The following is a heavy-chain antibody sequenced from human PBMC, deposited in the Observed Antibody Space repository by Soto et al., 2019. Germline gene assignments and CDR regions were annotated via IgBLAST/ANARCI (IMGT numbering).Heavy chain of an antibody. Sequence: EVQLEESGGGLVQPGGSLKLSCAASGFSFSDSVMHWVRQVSGKGLEWVGRITSTADTYATAYSASVKGRFTVSRDDSKNTAYLQMTSLKTEDTAVYYCTGSLSFAFDIWGQGTMVHVSS. CDR3: TGSLSFAFDI. V-gene: IGHV3-73*01. J-gene: IGHJ3*02. CDR1: GFSFSDSV. CDR2: ITSTADTYAT.